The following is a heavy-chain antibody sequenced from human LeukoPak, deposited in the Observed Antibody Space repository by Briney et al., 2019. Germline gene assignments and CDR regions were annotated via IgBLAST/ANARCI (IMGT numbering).Heavy chain of an antibody. CDR1: GGSFSGYY. J-gene: IGHJ4*01. CDR2: INHSGST. CDR3: AKTYDSRYFFDY. D-gene: IGHD3-22*01. Sequence: PSETLSLTCAVYGGSFSGYYWSWIRQPPGKGLEWIGEINHSGSTNYNPSLKSRVTISVDTSKNQFSLKLSSVTAADTAVYYCAKTYDSRYFFDYWGHGTLVTVSS. V-gene: IGHV4-34*01.